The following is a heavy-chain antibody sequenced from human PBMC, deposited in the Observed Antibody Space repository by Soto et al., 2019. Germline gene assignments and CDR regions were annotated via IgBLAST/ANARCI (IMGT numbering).Heavy chain of an antibody. V-gene: IGHV3-66*01. J-gene: IGHJ4*02. Sequence: VRLVESGGGLVQPGGSLRLSCAASGVTVGNNYMSWVRQAPGKGLEWVSVTSSGGDTRYADSVKGRFTMSRDSTKNTVYLQMDSLRDEDTAVYFCARNVPVTALGYWGQGSLVTVSS. CDR2: TSSGGDT. CDR3: ARNVPVTALGY. D-gene: IGHD4-17*01. CDR1: GVTVGNNY.